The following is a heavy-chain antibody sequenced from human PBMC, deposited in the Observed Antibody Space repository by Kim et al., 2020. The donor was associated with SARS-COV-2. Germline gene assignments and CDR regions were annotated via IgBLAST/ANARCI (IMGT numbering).Heavy chain of an antibody. CDR1: GFTFSSYG. J-gene: IGHJ6*02. D-gene: IGHD3-10*01. CDR2: ISYDGSNK. V-gene: IGHV3-30*18. CDR3: AKPMVRGVISGGGMDV. Sequence: GGSLRLSCAASGFTFSSYGMHWVRQAPGKGLEWVAVISYDGSNKYYVDSVKGRFTISRDNSKNTLYLQMNSLRAEDTAVYYCAKPMVRGVISGGGMDVWGQGTTVTVSS.